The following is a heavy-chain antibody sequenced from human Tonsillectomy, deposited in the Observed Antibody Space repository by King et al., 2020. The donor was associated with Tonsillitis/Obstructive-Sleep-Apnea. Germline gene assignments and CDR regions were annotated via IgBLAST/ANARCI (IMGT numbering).Heavy chain of an antibody. CDR1: GFTFSGSA. V-gene: IGHV3-73*01. Sequence: VQLVESGGGLVQPGGSLKLSCAASGFTFSGSAMHWVRQASGKGLEWVSRIRSKANSYATAYAASVKGRFTISRDDSKNTAYLQMNSLKTEDTAVYYCTSHSGVAAAGGDYWGQGTLVTVSS. J-gene: IGHJ4*02. D-gene: IGHD6-13*01. CDR2: IRSKANSYAT. CDR3: TSHSGVAAAGGDY.